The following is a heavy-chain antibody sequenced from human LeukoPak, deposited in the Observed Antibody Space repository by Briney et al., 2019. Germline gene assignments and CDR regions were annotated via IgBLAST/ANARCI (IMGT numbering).Heavy chain of an antibody. D-gene: IGHD1-20*01. CDR2: IDHSGST. CDR1: GGSFNDYY. Sequence: PSETLSLTCAVYGGSFNDYYWSWIRQPPGKGLEWIGEIDHSGSTNYNPSLKSRVTISVDTSKNQFSLKLSSVTAADTAVYYCASLTGTTDYYYFDMDVWGKGTPVTVSS. CDR3: ASLTGTTDYYYFDMDV. J-gene: IGHJ6*03. V-gene: IGHV4-34*01.